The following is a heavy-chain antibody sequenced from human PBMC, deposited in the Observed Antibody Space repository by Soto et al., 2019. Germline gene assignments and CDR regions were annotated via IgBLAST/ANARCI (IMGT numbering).Heavy chain of an antibody. CDR1: GGSISSGGSY. D-gene: IGHD3-22*01. CDR2: IYYSGST. J-gene: IGHJ4*02. V-gene: IGHV4-31*03. CDR3: AREMIVGLYEVY. Sequence: PSETLSLTCTVSGGSISSGGSYWSWIRQHPGKGLEWIGYIYYSGSTYYNPSLKSRVTISVDTSKNQFSLKLSSVTAADTAVYYCAREMIVGLYEVYWGQGTLVTVSS.